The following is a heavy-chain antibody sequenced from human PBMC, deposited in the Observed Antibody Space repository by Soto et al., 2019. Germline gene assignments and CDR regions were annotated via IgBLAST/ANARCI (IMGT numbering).Heavy chain of an antibody. CDR1: GYTFTSYG. Sequence: ASVKVSCKASGYTFTSYGISWVRQAPGQGLEWMGWISAYIGNTNYAQKLQGRVTMTTDTSTSTAYMELRSLRSDDTAVYYCARDSPSYYDYIWGSYRTASGYYYYYMDVWGKGTTVTV. CDR2: ISAYIGNT. J-gene: IGHJ6*03. V-gene: IGHV1-18*01. D-gene: IGHD3-16*02. CDR3: ARDSPSYYDYIWGSYRTASGYYYYYMDV.